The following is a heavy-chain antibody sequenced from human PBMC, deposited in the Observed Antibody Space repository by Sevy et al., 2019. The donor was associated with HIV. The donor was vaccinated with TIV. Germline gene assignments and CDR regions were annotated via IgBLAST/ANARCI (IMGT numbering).Heavy chain of an antibody. V-gene: IGHV3-33*01. Sequence: VGSLRLSCAASGFTFSSYGMHWVHQAPGKELEWVAVIGYDGSNKYYADSVKGRFTISRDNSKNTLYLQMNSLRAEDTTVSYCARVGGYCSSTSCYWRYGMDVWGQGTTVTVSS. CDR2: IGYDGSNK. J-gene: IGHJ6*02. D-gene: IGHD2-2*01. CDR1: GFTFSSYG. CDR3: ARVGGYCSSTSCYWRYGMDV.